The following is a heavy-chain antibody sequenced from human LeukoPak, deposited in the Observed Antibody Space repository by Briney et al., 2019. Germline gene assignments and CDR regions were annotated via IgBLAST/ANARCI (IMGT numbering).Heavy chain of an antibody. J-gene: IGHJ4*02. V-gene: IGHV4-31*03. CDR1: GGSISSGGYS. D-gene: IGHD4-17*01. Sequence: PSETLSLTCTVSGGSISSGGYSWSWIRQHPGKGLEWIGYIYYSGTTYYNPSLENRVTMSVDTSKNQFSLKLSSVTAADTAVYYCARDLGGDYDYWGQGTLVTVSS. CDR3: ARDLGGDYDY. CDR2: IYYSGTT.